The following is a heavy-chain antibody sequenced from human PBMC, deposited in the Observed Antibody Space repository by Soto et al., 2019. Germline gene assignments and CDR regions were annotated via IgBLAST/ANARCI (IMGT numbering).Heavy chain of an antibody. CDR3: ARHGDYGGNSDVFYGMDV. CDR1: GYSFTSYW. J-gene: IGHJ6*02. V-gene: IGHV5-10-1*01. CDR2: IDPSDSYT. D-gene: IGHD4-17*01. Sequence: PGESLKISCKGSGYSFTSYWISWVRQMPGKGLERMGRIDPSDSYTNYSPSFQGHVTISADKSISTAYLQWSSLKASDTAMYYCARHGDYGGNSDVFYGMDVWGQGTTVTVSS.